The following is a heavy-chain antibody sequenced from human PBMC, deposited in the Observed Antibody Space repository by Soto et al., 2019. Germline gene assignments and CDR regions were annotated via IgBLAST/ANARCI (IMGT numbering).Heavy chain of an antibody. J-gene: IGHJ4*02. CDR2: ISGSGGST. D-gene: IGHD3-9*01. CDR3: AKDVRYFDWLFGGGFDY. Sequence: EVPLLQSGGGLVQPGGSLRLSCAASGFTFSSYAMSWVRQAPGKGPEWGSAISGSGGSTYYADSVKGRFTISRDNSKNTLYLQMNSLRAEDTAVYYCAKDVRYFDWLFGGGFDYWGQGTLVTVSS. V-gene: IGHV3-23*01. CDR1: GFTFSSYA.